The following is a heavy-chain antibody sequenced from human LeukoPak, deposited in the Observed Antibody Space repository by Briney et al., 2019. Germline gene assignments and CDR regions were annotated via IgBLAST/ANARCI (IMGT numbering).Heavy chain of an antibody. J-gene: IGHJ4*02. D-gene: IGHD4-17*01. CDR2: IYYSGST. CDR3: ARSQPDYGDYSY. Sequence: SSETLSLTCTVSGGSISSYYWSWIRQPPGKGLEWIGYIYYSGSTNYNPSLKSRVTISVDTSKNQFSLKLSSVTAADTAVYYCARSQPDYGDYSYWGQGTLVTASS. V-gene: IGHV4-59*08. CDR1: GGSISSYY.